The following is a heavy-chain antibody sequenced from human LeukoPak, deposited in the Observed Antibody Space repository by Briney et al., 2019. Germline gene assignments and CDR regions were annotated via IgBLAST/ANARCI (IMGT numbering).Heavy chain of an antibody. V-gene: IGHV5-51*01. CDR1: EYIFTTYW. J-gene: IGHJ4*02. Sequence: GESLKISCKGSEYIFTTYWIDWVRQMPGKGLEWMGSIYPGGSDTRYSPSFQGQVTISADKSINTAYLQWSSLKASDTAMYYCVRHRNWNYDYWGQGTLVTVSS. CDR3: VRHRNWNYDY. D-gene: IGHD1-1*01. CDR2: IYPGGSDT.